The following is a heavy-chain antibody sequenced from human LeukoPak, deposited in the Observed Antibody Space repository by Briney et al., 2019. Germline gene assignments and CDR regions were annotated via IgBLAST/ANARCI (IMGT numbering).Heavy chain of an antibody. V-gene: IGHV3-21*04. CDR1: GFTFSSYS. D-gene: IGHD1-26*01. J-gene: IGHJ5*02. CDR3: TSDPWELSQNWFDP. Sequence: PGGSLRLSCAASGFTFSSYSMNWVRQAPGKGLEWVSFISSSSSYIYYADSVKGRFTISRDNAKNSLYLQMNSLKTEDTAVYYCTSDPWELSQNWFDPWGQGTLVTVSS. CDR2: ISSSSSYI.